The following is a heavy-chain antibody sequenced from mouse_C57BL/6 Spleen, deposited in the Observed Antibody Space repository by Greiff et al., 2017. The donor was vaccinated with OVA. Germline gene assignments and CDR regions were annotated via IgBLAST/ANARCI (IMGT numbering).Heavy chain of an antibody. CDR2: ISNGGGST. V-gene: IGHV5-12*01. CDR1: GFTFSDYY. D-gene: IGHD1-1*01. Sequence: EVHLVESGGGLVQPGGSLKLSCAASGFTFSDYYMYWVRQTPEKRQEWVAYISNGGGSTKYPDTVKGRFTISRDNAKNTLYLQMSRLKSEDTAMYYSASHQSRLLYCDGSSYGWYFDVWGTGTTVTVSS. CDR3: ASHQSRLLYCDGSSYGWYFDV. J-gene: IGHJ1*03.